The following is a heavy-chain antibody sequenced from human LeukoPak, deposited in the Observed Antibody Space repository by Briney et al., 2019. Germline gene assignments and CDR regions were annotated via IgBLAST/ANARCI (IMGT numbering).Heavy chain of an antibody. J-gene: IGHJ3*02. Sequence: SQTLSLTCTVSGGSISSGDYYWSWIRQPPGKGLEWIGYIYYSGSTYYNPSLKSRVTISVDTSKNQFSLKLSSVTAADTAVYYCARDSSYYDSRGPDAFDTWGQGTMVTVSS. CDR2: IYYSGST. V-gene: IGHV4-30-4*01. CDR1: GGSISSGDYY. D-gene: IGHD3-22*01. CDR3: ARDSSYYDSRGPDAFDT.